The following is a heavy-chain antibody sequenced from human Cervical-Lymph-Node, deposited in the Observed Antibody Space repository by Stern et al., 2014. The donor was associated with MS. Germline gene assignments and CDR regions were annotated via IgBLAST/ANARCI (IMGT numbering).Heavy chain of an antibody. Sequence: QVTLRESGPALVRPTQTLTLTCSFSGVSLISSGMGVNWIRQPPGKALEWLALIDWDDDKYYSTSLKTRLTISRDTSKNQVVLTLTNMDPVDAATYFCAAGHGYDLNYWGQGTLVTVSS. CDR3: AAGHGYDLNY. CDR1: GVSLISSGMG. V-gene: IGHV2-70*01. J-gene: IGHJ4*02. D-gene: IGHD5-12*01. CDR2: IDWDDDK.